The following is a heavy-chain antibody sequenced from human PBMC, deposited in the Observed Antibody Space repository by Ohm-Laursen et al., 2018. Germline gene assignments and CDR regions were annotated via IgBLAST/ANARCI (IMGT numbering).Heavy chain of an antibody. V-gene: IGHV3-66*01. CDR1: GFTVSSNY. CDR3: AALFYGTGSY. D-gene: IGHD3-10*01. CDR2: IYAGGST. J-gene: IGHJ4*02. Sequence: SLRLSCSASGFTVSSNYMSWVRQAPGKGLEWVSIIYAGGSTYYADSVKGRFTISRDSAKNSLYLQMNSLRAEDTAVYYCAALFYGTGSYWSQGTQVTVSS.